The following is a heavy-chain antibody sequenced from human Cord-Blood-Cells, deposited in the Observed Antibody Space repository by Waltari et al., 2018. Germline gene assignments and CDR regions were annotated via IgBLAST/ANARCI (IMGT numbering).Heavy chain of an antibody. D-gene: IGHD6-19*01. V-gene: IGHV1-69*06. J-gene: IGHJ4*02. Sequence: QVQLVQSGAEVKKPGSSVKVSCKASGVTFSSQDNSWVRPAPGQGLEWLGGIIPIFGTANYAQKFQGRVTITADKSTSTAYMELSSLRSEDTAVYYCARDTTDSGWYYFDYWGQGTLVTVSS. CDR2: IIPIFGTA. CDR3: ARDTTDSGWYYFDY. CDR1: GVTFSSQD.